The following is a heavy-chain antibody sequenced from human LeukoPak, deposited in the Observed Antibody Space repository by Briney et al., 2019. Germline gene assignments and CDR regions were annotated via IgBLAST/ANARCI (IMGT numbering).Heavy chain of an antibody. CDR3: GKTTVGYSSGQKPAWPVDY. V-gene: IGHV3-23*01. J-gene: IGHJ4*02. D-gene: IGHD5-18*01. CDR2: IFGSGGSP. CDR1: GFTFGSHA. Sequence: PGESLRLSCVASGFTFGSHAMYWVRQAPGKGLEWVAGIFGSGGSPHYADSVKGRFTISRDNSRNTVYLQINSLRADDTAVYYCGKTTVGYSSGQKPAWPVDYWGQGTLVTVSS.